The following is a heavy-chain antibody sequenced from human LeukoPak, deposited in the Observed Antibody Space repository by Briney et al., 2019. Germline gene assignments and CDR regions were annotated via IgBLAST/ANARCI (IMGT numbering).Heavy chain of an antibody. J-gene: IGHJ4*02. CDR2: ISHDGII. CDR3: ARDINSRFDY. D-gene: IGHD1-14*01. V-gene: IGHV3-74*01. CDR1: GFTFSSYV. Sequence: GGSLRLSCETAGFTFSSYVMHWVRRTPGKGLVWVSRISHDGIISYADSVKGRFTISRDNAKNTLILQMNSLRVEDTAVYYCARDINSRFDYWGQGTLVTVSS.